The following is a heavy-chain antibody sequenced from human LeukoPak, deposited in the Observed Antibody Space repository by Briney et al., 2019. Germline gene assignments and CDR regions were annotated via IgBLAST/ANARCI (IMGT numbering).Heavy chain of an antibody. J-gene: IGHJ6*02. Sequence: PGVSLRLSCAASGFTFSSYGMHWVRQAPGKGLEWVAVISYDGSNKYYADSVKGRFTISRDNSKNTLYLQMNSLRAEDTAVYYCAKDSVGIAVAGPAYYYYYGMDVWGQGTTVTVSS. D-gene: IGHD6-19*01. CDR2: ISYDGSNK. CDR1: GFTFSSYG. CDR3: AKDSVGIAVAGPAYYYYYGMDV. V-gene: IGHV3-30*18.